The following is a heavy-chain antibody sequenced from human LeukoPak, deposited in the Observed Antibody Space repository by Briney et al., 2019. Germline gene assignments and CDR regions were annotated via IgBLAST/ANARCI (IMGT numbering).Heavy chain of an antibody. J-gene: IGHJ4*02. CDR2: IYYSGGT. CDR1: GGSISSGDYY. V-gene: IGHV4-30-4*01. CDR3: ASESLTPHRFDY. Sequence: SETLSLTCTVSGGSISSGDYYWSWIRQPPGKGLEWIGYIYYSGGTYYNPSLKSRVTISVDTSKNQFSLKLSSVTAADTAVYYCASESLTPHRFDYWGQGTLVTVSS.